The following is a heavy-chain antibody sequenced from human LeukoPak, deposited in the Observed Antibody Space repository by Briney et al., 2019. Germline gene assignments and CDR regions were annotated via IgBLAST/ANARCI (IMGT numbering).Heavy chain of an antibody. CDR3: ARSRAYFDY. Sequence: SETLSLTCTVSGGSISSYYWSWIRQPPGKGLEWIGYIYYSGSTNYNPSLKSRVTISVDTSKNQFSLKLSSVTAADTAVYYCARSRAYFDYWGQGTLVTVSS. CDR1: GGSISSYY. V-gene: IGHV4-59*08. CDR2: IYYSGST. J-gene: IGHJ4*02.